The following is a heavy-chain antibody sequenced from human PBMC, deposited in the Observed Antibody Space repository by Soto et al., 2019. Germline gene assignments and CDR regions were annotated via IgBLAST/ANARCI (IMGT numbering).Heavy chain of an antibody. D-gene: IGHD2-15*01. CDR2: ISAYNGNT. CDR3: AGDGYCSGGSCYLYFQH. CDR1: GYTFTSYG. V-gene: IGHV1-18*01. J-gene: IGHJ1*01. Sequence: QVQLVQSGAEVKKPGASVKVSCKASGYTFTSYGISWVRQAPGQGLEWMGWISAYNGNTNYAQKLQGRVTMTTDTSTSRAYRELRSLRSDDTAVYYCAGDGYCSGGSCYLYFQHWGQGTLVTVSS.